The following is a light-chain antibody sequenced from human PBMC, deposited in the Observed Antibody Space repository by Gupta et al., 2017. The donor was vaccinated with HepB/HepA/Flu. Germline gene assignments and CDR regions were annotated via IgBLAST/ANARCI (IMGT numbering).Light chain of an antibody. Sequence: QLVLTQSPSASASLGASVKLTCTLSSGHSSYAIAWHQQQPEKGPRYLMKLNSDGSHSTGDGIPDRFSGSSSGAERYLTISSLQSGGEADYYCQTWGTGIQVFGGGTKLTVL. V-gene: IGLV4-69*01. CDR3: QTWGTGIQV. CDR1: SGHSSYA. J-gene: IGLJ2*01. CDR2: LNSDGSH.